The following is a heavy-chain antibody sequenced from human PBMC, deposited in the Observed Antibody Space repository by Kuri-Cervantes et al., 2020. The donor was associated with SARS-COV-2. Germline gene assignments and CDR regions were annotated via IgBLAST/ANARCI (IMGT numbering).Heavy chain of an antibody. CDR1: GDSVSSNSAA. CDR3: ARGYSSTWYPSGLSFDY. CDR2: TYYRSKWYN. J-gene: IGHJ4*02. Sequence: LRLSCAISGDSVSSNSAAWNWIRQSPSRGLEWLGRTYYRSKWYNDYAVSVKSRITINPDTSKNQFSLRLNSVTAADTAVYYCARGYSSTWYPSGLSFDYWGLGALVTVSS. D-gene: IGHD2-2*01. V-gene: IGHV6-1*01.